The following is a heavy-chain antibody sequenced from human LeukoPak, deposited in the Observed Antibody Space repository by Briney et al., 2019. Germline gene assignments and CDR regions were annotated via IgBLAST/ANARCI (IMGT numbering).Heavy chain of an antibody. CDR1: GGSISSSSYY. V-gene: IGHV4-39*07. CDR3: ARLAAAGTWSAYFDY. CDR2: IYYSGST. Sequence: SETLALTCTVSGGSISSSSYYWGWIRQPPGKGLEWIGSIYYSGSTNYNPSLKSRVTISVDTSKNQFSLKLSSVTAADTAVYYCARLAAAGTWSAYFDYWGQGTLVTVSS. J-gene: IGHJ4*02. D-gene: IGHD6-13*01.